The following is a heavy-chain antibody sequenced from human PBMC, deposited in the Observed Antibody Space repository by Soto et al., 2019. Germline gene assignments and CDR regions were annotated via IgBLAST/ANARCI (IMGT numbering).Heavy chain of an antibody. V-gene: IGHV5-10-1*01. J-gene: IGHJ6*02. Sequence: PGESLKISCKGSGYSFTSYWISWVRQMPGKGLEWMGRIDPSDSYTNYSPSFQGHVTISADKSISTAYLQWSSLKASDTAMYYCARHSGDIAVAGYYYYGMDVWGQGTTVTVSS. CDR1: GYSFTSYW. D-gene: IGHD6-19*01. CDR2: IDPSDSYT. CDR3: ARHSGDIAVAGYYYYGMDV.